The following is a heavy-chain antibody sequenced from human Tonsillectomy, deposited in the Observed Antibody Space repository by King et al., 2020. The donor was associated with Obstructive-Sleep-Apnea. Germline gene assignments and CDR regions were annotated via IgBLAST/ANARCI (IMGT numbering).Heavy chain of an antibody. V-gene: IGHV3-9*01. CDR1: GFTFGDYA. J-gene: IGHJ4*02. Sequence: VQLVESGGGLVQPGRSLRLSCAASGFTFGDYAMHWVRQAPGKGLEWVSGISWNSGSVGYADSVRGRFTISRDNANNSLYLQMNSLRTEDTALYYCAKDKAPSTFIAVAGLHYWGQGTLVTVSS. D-gene: IGHD6-19*01. CDR3: AKDKAPSTFIAVAGLHY. CDR2: ISWNSGSV.